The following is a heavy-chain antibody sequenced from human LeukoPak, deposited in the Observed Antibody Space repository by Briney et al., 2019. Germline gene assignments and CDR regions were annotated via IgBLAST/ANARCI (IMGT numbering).Heavy chain of an antibody. D-gene: IGHD2-15*01. V-gene: IGHV3-30*04. Sequence: GGSLRLSCAASGFTFSSYAMHWVGQAPGKGLEWEAVISYDGSNKYYADSVKGRFTISRDNSKNTLYLQMNSLRAEDTAVYYCARDSWGVGYCSGGICYSFDYWGQGTLVTVSS. CDR3: ARDSWGVGYCSGGICYSFDY. J-gene: IGHJ4*02. CDR2: ISYDGSNK. CDR1: GFTFSSYA.